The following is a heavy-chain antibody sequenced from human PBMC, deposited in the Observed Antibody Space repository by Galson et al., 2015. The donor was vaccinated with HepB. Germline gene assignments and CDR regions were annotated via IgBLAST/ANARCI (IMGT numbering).Heavy chain of an antibody. D-gene: IGHD2-2*01. CDR2: IDPSDSYT. CDR1: GYSFTSYW. CDR3: ASLSLYFRDIVVRGGPARAFDI. J-gene: IGHJ3*02. V-gene: IGHV5-10-1*01. Sequence: QSGAEVKKPGESLRISCKGSGYSFTSYWISWVRQMPGKGLEWMGRIDPSDSYTNYSPSFQGHVTISADKSISTAYLQWSSLKASDTAMYYCASLSLYFRDIVVRGGPARAFDIWGQGTMVTVSS.